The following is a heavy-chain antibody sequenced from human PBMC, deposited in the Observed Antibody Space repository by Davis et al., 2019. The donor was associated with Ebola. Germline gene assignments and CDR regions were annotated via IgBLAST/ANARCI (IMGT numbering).Heavy chain of an antibody. V-gene: IGHV5-51*01. J-gene: IGHJ4*02. CDR3: ARRGAVAGSFDS. CDR1: GNSFSSLW. CDR2: IYPGDSDA. Sequence: GESLKISCKGSGNSFSSLWIAWVRQLPGKGLEWMGIIYPGDSDARYSPSFQGQVTISVDKYANTAYLLWSSLKASDTAMYYCARRGAVAGSFDSWGQGTLVTVSS. D-gene: IGHD6-19*01.